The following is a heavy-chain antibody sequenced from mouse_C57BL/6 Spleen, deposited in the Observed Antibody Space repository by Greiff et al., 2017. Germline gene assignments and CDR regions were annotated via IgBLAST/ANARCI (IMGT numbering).Heavy chain of an antibody. J-gene: IGHJ2*01. Sequence: EVQLQESGPGLVKPSQSLSLTCSVTGYSITSGYYWNWIRQFPGNKLEWMGYISYDGSNNYNPSLKNRISITRDTSKNQFFLKLNSVTTEDTATYYCARVGGFYYSDYWGQGTTLTVSS. V-gene: IGHV3-6*01. CDR2: ISYDGSN. CDR1: GYSITSGYY. CDR3: ARVGGFYYSDY.